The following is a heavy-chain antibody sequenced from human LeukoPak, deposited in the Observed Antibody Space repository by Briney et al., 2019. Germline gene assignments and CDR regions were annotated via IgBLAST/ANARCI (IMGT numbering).Heavy chain of an antibody. Sequence: PGGSLRLSCAASGFTFSSYSMNWVRQAPGKGLEWVSSISSSSSEIYYADSVKGRFTISRDNANNSLYLQINSLSAEYTSVYYCARRGGEIWNDHYWRQGTLVTVSS. CDR2: ISSSSSEI. J-gene: IGHJ4*02. CDR3: ARRGGEIWNDHY. D-gene: IGHD1-1*01. V-gene: IGHV3-21*01. CDR1: GFTFSSYS.